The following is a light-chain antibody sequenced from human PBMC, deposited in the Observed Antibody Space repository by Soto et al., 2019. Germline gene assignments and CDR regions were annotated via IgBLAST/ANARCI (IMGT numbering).Light chain of an antibody. CDR1: SSNIGSNY. CDR2: RNN. CDR3: AAWDDSLSGWV. Sequence: QLVLTQPPSASGTPGQRVTISCSGSSSNIGSNYVYWYQQLPGTAPKLLIYRNNQRPSGVPDRLSGSKSGTSASLAISGLRSEDEADYYCAAWDDSLSGWVFGGGTKVTVL. J-gene: IGLJ3*02. V-gene: IGLV1-47*01.